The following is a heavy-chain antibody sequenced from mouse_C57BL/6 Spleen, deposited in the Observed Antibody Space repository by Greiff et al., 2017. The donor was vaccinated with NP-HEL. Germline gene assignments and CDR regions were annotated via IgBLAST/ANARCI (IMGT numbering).Heavy chain of an antibody. D-gene: IGHD2-1*01. CDR1: GYTFTSYW. J-gene: IGHJ4*01. V-gene: IGHV1-50*01. Sequence: VQLQQPGAELVKPGASVKLSCKASGYTFTSYWMQWVKQRPGQGLEWIGEIDPSDSYTNYNQKFKGKATLSVDTSASTAYMQLSSLTSEDSSVYYCARWGGNYNAMDYWGQGTSGTVSS. CDR3: ARWGGNYNAMDY. CDR2: IDPSDSYT.